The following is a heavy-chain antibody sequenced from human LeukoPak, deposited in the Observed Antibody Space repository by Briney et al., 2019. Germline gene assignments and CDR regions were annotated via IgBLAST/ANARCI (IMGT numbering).Heavy chain of an antibody. D-gene: IGHD5-12*01. CDR2: ISNSGGTT. CDR1: GFTFSSYA. CDR3: AKNLDGVATYFDY. J-gene: IGHJ4*02. Sequence: GGSLRLSCAASGFTFSSYAMSWVRQAPGKGLEWVSGISNSGGTTYYADSVKGRFTISRDNSKNTLYLQMDSLRAEDTAVYHCAKNLDGVATYFDYWGQGTLVTVSS. V-gene: IGHV3-23*01.